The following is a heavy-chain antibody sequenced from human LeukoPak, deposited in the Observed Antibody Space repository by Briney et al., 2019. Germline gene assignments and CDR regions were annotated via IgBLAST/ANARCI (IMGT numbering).Heavy chain of an antibody. V-gene: IGHV3-21*01. CDR1: GFSFSVSG. CDR2: ISSSSSNI. Sequence: GGSLRLSCAASGFSFSVSGMNWVRQAPGKGLEWVSYISSSSSNINYADSVRGRFTISRDNAENSLYLHMDSLRVEDMAVYYCARGGAARPDYWGQGTLVTVSS. CDR3: ARGGAARPDY. J-gene: IGHJ4*02. D-gene: IGHD6-6*01.